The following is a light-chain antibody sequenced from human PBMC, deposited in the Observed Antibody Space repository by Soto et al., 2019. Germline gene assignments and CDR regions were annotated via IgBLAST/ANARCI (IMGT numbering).Light chain of an antibody. CDR2: GAS. V-gene: IGKV3-15*01. CDR1: QSVSNN. J-gene: IGKJ5*01. Sequence: EIVMTQSPATLSVSPGERATLSCWASQSVSNNLAWYQQKPGQAPRLLIYGASTRATGIPARFSGSGSGTEFTLTISSLQSEDFARYYGQQYNNWPPITFGQGTRLEVQ. CDR3: QQYNNWPPIT.